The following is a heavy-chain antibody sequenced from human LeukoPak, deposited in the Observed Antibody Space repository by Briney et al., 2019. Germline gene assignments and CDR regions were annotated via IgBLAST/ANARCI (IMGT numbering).Heavy chain of an antibody. CDR3: AGEQYYYDSSGYPKYFDY. J-gene: IGHJ4*02. V-gene: IGHV1-69*05. D-gene: IGHD3-22*01. CDR2: IIPIFGTA. CDR1: GGTFSSYA. Sequence: SVKVSCKASGGTFSSYAISWVRQAPGQGLEWMGRIIPIFGTANYAQKFQGRVTITTDKSTSTAYMELSSLRSEDTAVYYCAGEQYYYDSSGYPKYFDYWGQGTLVTVSS.